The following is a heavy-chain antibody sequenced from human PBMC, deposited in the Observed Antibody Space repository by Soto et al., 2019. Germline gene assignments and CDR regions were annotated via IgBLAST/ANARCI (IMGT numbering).Heavy chain of an antibody. J-gene: IGHJ6*02. Sequence: GGSLILSCAATGFTFSSNDMQWVSKAPGMGLELVAVLWYDGSNKYHAVSVKGRFTISRDNSKNTLYLQMNSLRAEDTAVYYCARDLLPMDIVLVPAANPFYYYYGMDVWGQGT. CDR1: GFTFSSND. CDR3: ARDLLPMDIVLVPAANPFYYYYGMDV. V-gene: IGHV3-33*01. CDR2: LWYDGSNK. D-gene: IGHD2-2*03.